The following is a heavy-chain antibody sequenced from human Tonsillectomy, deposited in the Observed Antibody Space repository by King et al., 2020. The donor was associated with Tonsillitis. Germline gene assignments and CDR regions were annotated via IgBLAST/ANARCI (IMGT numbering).Heavy chain of an antibody. CDR3: AREDYGDYPY. D-gene: IGHD4-17*01. J-gene: IGHJ4*02. Sequence: QLQESGPGLVKPSQTLSLTCAVSGDSINSGPYYWNWIRQPAGKGLEWIGLIAASGSTSSNPSLKSRVTISVDTSKNQFSLRLTSVTAADTAVYYCAREDYGDYPYWGQGTLVTVSP. V-gene: IGHV4-61*02. CDR1: GDSINSGPYY. CDR2: IAASGST.